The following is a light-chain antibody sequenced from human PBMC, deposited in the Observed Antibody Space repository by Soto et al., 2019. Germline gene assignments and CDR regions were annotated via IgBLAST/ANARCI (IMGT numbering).Light chain of an antibody. V-gene: IGKV1-39*01. J-gene: IGKJ2*01. Sequence: DIQMTQSPSSLSASVGDRVTVTCRTSQNIYNYLNWYQQRPGKAPKLLIYAATSVQSGVPSRFSGSGSGTDFTLTISSLHPEDFATYYCQQSFHTPYTFGQGTKLEI. CDR1: QNIYNY. CDR2: AAT. CDR3: QQSFHTPYT.